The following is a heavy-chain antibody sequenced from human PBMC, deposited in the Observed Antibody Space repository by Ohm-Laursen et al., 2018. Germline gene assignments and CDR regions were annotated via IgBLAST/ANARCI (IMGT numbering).Heavy chain of an antibody. CDR1: GFTFSSYA. Sequence: SLRLSCAASGFTFSSYAISWVRQAPGKGLEWVSAISGSGGSTYYADSVKGRFTISRDNSKNTLYLQMNSLRAEDTAVYYCAKEKSLLVVAAILYFQHWGQGTLVTVSS. CDR2: ISGSGGST. J-gene: IGHJ1*01. D-gene: IGHD2-15*01. CDR3: AKEKSLLVVAAILYFQH. V-gene: IGHV3-23*01.